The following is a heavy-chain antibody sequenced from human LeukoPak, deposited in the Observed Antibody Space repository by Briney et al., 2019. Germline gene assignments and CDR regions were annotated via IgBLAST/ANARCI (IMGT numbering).Heavy chain of an antibody. Sequence: GGSLRLSCAASGFTFNIYSMNWVRQAPGKGLEWVSSISSSSSYKYYGDSVKGRFTISRDNSKNTLYLQMNSLRAEDTAVYYCARVKADYDILTGVEGVYGMDVWGQGTTVTVSS. CDR3: ARVKADYDILTGVEGVYGMDV. CDR1: GFTFNIYS. J-gene: IGHJ6*02. V-gene: IGHV3-21*04. D-gene: IGHD3-9*01. CDR2: ISSSSSYK.